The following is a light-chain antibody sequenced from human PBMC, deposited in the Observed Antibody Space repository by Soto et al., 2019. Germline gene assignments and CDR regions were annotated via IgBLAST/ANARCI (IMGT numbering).Light chain of an antibody. CDR2: KAS. V-gene: IGKV1-5*03. CDR3: QQYNSYSWT. J-gene: IGKJ1*01. CDR1: QSSSSR. Sequence: EIPMTQSPSSLSVAVALRFNITCLARQSSSSRLAWYQQRPGKAPKLLIYKASSLESGVPSRFSGSGSGTEFTLTISSLQPDDFATYYCQQYNSYSWTFGQGTKV.